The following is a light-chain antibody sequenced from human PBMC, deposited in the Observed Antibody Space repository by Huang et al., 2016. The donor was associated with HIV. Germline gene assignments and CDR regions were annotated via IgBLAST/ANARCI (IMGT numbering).Light chain of an antibody. CDR3: QQYYSYPRS. V-gene: IGKV1-16*01. Sequence: DIQMTQTPSSLSASLGDRVTIACRASQDIGNYLAWFQQKPGKAPESVIYATSTLQRGVPSRFTGSGSGTDFTLTISSLQPEDFATYYCQQYYSYPRSFGGGTTVEIK. CDR2: ATS. J-gene: IGKJ4*01. CDR1: QDIGNY.